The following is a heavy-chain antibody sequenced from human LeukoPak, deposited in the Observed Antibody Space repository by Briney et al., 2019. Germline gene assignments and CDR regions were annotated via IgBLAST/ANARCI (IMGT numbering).Heavy chain of an antibody. V-gene: IGHV4-59*12. D-gene: IGHD3-10*01. CDR3: ARDISDYGSDD. J-gene: IGHJ4*02. Sequence: SETLSLTCTVSGGSISSYYWSWIRQPPGKGLEWIGYIYYSGSTNYNPSLKSRVTISVDTSKNQFSLKLSSVTAADTAVYYCARDISDYGSDDWGQGTLVTVSS. CDR1: GGSISSYY. CDR2: IYYSGST.